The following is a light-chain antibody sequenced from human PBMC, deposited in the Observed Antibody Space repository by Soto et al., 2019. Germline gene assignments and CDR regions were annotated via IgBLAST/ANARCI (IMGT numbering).Light chain of an antibody. Sequence: QTVVTQSSSASASLGSSVKLTCTLSSGHSSYIFAWHQQQPGKAPRYLMKLEGSGSYNKGSGVPDRFSGSSSGADRYLTISNLHSEDEDDYYCETWDSNTLVFGGGTKLTVL. J-gene: IGLJ3*02. V-gene: IGLV4-60*03. CDR2: LEGSGSY. CDR3: ETWDSNTLV. CDR1: SGHSSYI.